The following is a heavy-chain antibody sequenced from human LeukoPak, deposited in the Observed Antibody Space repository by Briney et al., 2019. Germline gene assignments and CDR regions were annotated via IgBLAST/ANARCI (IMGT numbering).Heavy chain of an antibody. CDR1: GFTFSSYG. D-gene: IGHD2-2*01. Sequence: GGSLRLSCAASGFTFSSYGMHWVRQAPGKGLEWVAFIRYDGSNKYYADSVKGRFTISRDNSKNTLYPQMNSLRAEDTAVYYCAKDADIVVVPAATPDAGYWGQGTLVTVSS. CDR2: IRYDGSNK. CDR3: AKDADIVVVPAATPDAGY. V-gene: IGHV3-30*02. J-gene: IGHJ4*02.